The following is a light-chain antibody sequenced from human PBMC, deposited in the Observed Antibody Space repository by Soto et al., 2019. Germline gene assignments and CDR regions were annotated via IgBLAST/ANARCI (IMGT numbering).Light chain of an antibody. CDR2: GAS. CDR3: QQYNSWPFT. J-gene: IGKJ4*01. V-gene: IGKV3-15*01. CDR1: QSVSSN. Sequence: EIVMTQSPATLSVSPGERATLSCRASQSVSSNLAWYQQKPDQAPRLLIYGASARATGVPARFSGSGSGTEFTLTISSLQSEDFAVYYCQQYNSWPFTFGGGTKVEIK.